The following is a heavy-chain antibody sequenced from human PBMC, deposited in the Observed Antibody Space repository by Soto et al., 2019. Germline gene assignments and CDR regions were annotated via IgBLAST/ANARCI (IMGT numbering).Heavy chain of an antibody. CDR2: ISYEGSAQ. V-gene: IGHV3-30*18. J-gene: IGHJ4*02. D-gene: IGHD6-19*01. CDR1: GFSFSNYA. CDR3: TEGGWSSSGWSDY. Sequence: QVQLVESGGGVVQPGGSLRLSCAASGFSFSNYAMNWVRQAPEKGREWVALISYEGSAQYYADSVKGRFTISRDNSKNALYLQLNSLRGEDTALYSCTEGGWSSSGWSDYWGQGTLVTVPS.